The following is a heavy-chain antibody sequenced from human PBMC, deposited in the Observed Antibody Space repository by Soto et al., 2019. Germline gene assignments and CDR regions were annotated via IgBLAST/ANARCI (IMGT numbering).Heavy chain of an antibody. CDR3: ARVVPGAEAWFGP. CDR1: GYTFSNYG. V-gene: IGHV1-18*01. D-gene: IGHD2-2*01. J-gene: IGHJ5*02. Sequence: ASVKVSCKTSGYTFSNYGITWVRQAPGQPLEWLGWISLYSDGTNYTQKFQGRVSMTTDTSTTTAYMELRSLRSDDTAVYYCARVVPGAEAWFGPWGQGTLVTVSS. CDR2: ISLYSDGT.